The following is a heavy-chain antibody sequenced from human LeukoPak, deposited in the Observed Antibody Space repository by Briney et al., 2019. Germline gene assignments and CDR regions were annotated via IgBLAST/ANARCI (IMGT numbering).Heavy chain of an antibody. CDR1: GFTFSSYW. CDR2: IKQDGSEK. Sequence: GGSLRLCCAASGFTFSSYWMSWGRQAPGKGLEWVANIKQDGSEKYYVDSVKGRFTISGDNAKNSLYLQMNSLRAEDTAVYYCARQYGTKYFQHWGQGTLVTVSS. V-gene: IGHV3-7*03. J-gene: IGHJ1*01. D-gene: IGHD1-26*01. CDR3: ARQYGTKYFQH.